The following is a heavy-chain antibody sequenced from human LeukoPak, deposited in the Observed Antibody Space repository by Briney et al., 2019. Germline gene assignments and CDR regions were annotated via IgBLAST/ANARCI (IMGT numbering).Heavy chain of an antibody. D-gene: IGHD2/OR15-2a*01. CDR2: ISSSSSYI. V-gene: IGHV3-21*01. J-gene: IGHJ4*02. CDR1: GFTFSSYS. CDR3: ARGSRFRTTFDYFDY. Sequence: GGSLRLSCAASGFTFSSYSMNWVRQAPGKGLEWVSSISSSSSYIYYADSVKGRFTISRDNAKNSLYLQMNSLRAEDTAVYYCARGSRFRTTFDYFDYWGQGTLVTVSS.